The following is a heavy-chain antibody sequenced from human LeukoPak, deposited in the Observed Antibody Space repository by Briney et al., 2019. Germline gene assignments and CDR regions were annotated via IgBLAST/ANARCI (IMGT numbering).Heavy chain of an antibody. D-gene: IGHD3-9*01. Sequence: SETLSLTCTVSGGSISSYYWGWIRQPPGKGLEWIGSIYYSGSTYYNPSLKSRVTISVDTSKNQFSLKLSSVTAADTAVYYCARPLRYYDIFTGYFSLPHDAFDIWGQGTMVTVSS. CDR2: IYYSGST. CDR1: GGSISSYY. CDR3: ARPLRYYDIFTGYFSLPHDAFDI. J-gene: IGHJ3*02. V-gene: IGHV4-39*01.